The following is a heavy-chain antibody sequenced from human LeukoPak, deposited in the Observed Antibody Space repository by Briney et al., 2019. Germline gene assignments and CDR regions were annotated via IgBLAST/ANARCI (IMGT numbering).Heavy chain of an antibody. CDR1: GGSIHSGGFY. CDR3: ARNREFGEYYFDF. D-gene: IGHD4-17*01. Sequence: SETLSLTCAVSGGSIHSGGFYWTWIRQHPGRGLEWLAYIYYTGTTYYNPSLKSRVTLSIHTSKNQFSLRLTSVTAADTAVYYCARNREFGEYYFDFWGRGTLVTVSS. J-gene: IGHJ4*02. CDR2: IYYTGTT. V-gene: IGHV4-31*11.